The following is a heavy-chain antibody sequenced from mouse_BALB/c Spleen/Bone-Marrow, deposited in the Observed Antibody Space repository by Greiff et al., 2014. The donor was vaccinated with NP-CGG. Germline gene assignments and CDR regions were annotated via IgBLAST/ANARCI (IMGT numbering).Heavy chain of an antibody. Sequence: VQLKESGGGLVKPGGSLKLSCAVSGFTFSDYYMYWVRRNPEKGLEWVATINDGGSYTYYPDSVKGRFTISRDNAKNNLYLQMSSLKSEDTAMYYCARDGNFAMDYWGQGTSVTVSS. CDR2: INDGGSYT. D-gene: IGHD2-1*01. CDR3: ARDGNFAMDY. J-gene: IGHJ4*01. V-gene: IGHV5-4*02. CDR1: GFTFSDYY.